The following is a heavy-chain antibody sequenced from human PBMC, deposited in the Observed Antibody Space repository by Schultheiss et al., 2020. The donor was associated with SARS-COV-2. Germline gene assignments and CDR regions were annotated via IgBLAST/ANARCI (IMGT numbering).Heavy chain of an antibody. CDR2: IWSDEKTK. D-gene: IGHD6-19*01. J-gene: IGHJ4*02. Sequence: GESLKISCAASGFTFRNYGIHWVRQAPGKGLEWVAVIWSDEKTKYYADSVRGRFAISRDNSRNTVYLQMNSLRAEDTAVYYCARDLKAVAVFGFDYWGQGTLVTVSS. CDR3: ARDLKAVAVFGFDY. CDR1: GFTFRNYG. V-gene: IGHV3-33*08.